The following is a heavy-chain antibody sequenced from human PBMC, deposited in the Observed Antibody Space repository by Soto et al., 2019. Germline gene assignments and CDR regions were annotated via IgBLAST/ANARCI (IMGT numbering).Heavy chain of an antibody. J-gene: IGHJ4*02. CDR1: GFTFSIYA. D-gene: IGHD4-17*01. CDR2: ISGIGGST. Sequence: EVQLLESGGGLVQPGGSLRLSCAASGFTFSIYAMSWVRQAPGKGLEWVSAISGIGGSTYYADSVKGRFTISRDNSKNTLYLQMNSLRAEDTAVYYCAKDYGDYVGYFDYWGQGTLVTVSS. CDR3: AKDYGDYVGYFDY. V-gene: IGHV3-23*01.